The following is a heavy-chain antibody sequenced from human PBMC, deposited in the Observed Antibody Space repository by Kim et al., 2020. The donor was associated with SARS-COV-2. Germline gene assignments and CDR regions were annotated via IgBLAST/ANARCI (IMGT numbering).Heavy chain of an antibody. Sequence: ASVKVSCKASGYTFTGYYMHWVRQAPGQGLEWMGWINPNSGGTNYAQKFQGRVTMTRDTSISTAYMALSRLRSDDTAVYYCARVYYDILTGYPLFDYWGQGTLVTVSS. J-gene: IGHJ4*02. D-gene: IGHD3-9*01. CDR2: INPNSGGT. V-gene: IGHV1-2*02. CDR3: ARVYYDILTGYPLFDY. CDR1: GYTFTGYY.